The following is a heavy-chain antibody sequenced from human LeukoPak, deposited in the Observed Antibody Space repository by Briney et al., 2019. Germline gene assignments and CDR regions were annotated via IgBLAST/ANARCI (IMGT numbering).Heavy chain of an antibody. CDR2: ISYDGSNK. CDR3: ARVYGDYEDYYYYYYGMDV. CDR1: GFTSSSYA. V-gene: IGHV3-30-3*01. J-gene: IGHJ6*02. D-gene: IGHD4-17*01. Sequence: GGSLRLSCAASGFTSSSYAMHWVRQAPGKGLEWVAVISYDGSNKYYADSVKGRFTISRDNSKNTLYLQMNSLRAEDTAVYYCARVYGDYEDYYYYYYGMDVWGQGTTVTVSS.